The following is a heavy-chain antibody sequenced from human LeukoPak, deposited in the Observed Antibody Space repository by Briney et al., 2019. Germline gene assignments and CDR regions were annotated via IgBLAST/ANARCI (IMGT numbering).Heavy chain of an antibody. CDR3: AKDSGGSMDY. V-gene: IGHV3-30*18. Sequence: TGGSLRLSCAASGFTFSKYGIHWVRQARGKGLEWVAVMSYDENTESYADSVRGRFTLSRDNSKNTLYLQMNSLRAEDTAVYYCAKDSGGSMDYWGQGTLVTVSS. CDR2: MSYDENTE. CDR1: GFTFSKYG. D-gene: IGHD3-16*01. J-gene: IGHJ4*02.